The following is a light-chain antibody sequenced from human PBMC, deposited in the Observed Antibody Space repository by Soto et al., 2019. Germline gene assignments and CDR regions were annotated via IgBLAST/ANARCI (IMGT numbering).Light chain of an antibody. CDR1: SSNIGAGYD. J-gene: IGLJ2*01. CDR2: GKN. CDR3: QAWDSSTDVV. V-gene: IGLV1-40*01. Sequence: QSVLTQPPSVSGAPGQRVIISCTGSSSNIGAGYDVHWYLQLPGTAPKLLIYGKNNRPSGVPDRFSGSKSGTSASLAIAGLQAEDEADYYCQAWDSSTDVVFGGGTKLTVL.